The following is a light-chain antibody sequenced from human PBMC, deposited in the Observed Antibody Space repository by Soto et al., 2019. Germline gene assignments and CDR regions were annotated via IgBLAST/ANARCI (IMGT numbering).Light chain of an antibody. CDR3: MQGRETPLT. CDR1: QSLLHINGYHY. J-gene: IGKJ4*01. CDR2: LAS. Sequence: IVMTQSPLSLPVTPGEPASISCRSSQSLLHINGYHYLHWYLQKPGQSPQLLISLASNRASGVPERFSGSGSGTDFTLKISRVEAEDVGVYYCMQGRETPLTFGGGTRVEIK. V-gene: IGKV2-28*01.